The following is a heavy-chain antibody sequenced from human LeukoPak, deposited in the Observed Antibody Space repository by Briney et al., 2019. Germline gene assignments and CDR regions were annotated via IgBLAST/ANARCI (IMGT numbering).Heavy chain of an antibody. V-gene: IGHV3-7*01. Sequence: PGGSLRLSCAASEFTFRSYWMSWVRQAPGKGLEWVANINQDGSVKYYVDSVKGRFTISRDNAKNSLYVEMNSLRDEDTAVYYCARVGYSGWNLEYWGQGTLVTVSS. CDR3: ARVGYSGWNLEY. CDR2: INQDGSVK. CDR1: EFTFRSYW. D-gene: IGHD5-12*01. J-gene: IGHJ4*02.